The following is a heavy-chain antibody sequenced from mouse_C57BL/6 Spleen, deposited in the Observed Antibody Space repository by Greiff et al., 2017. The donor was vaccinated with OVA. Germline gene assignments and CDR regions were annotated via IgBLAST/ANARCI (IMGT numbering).Heavy chain of an antibody. CDR3: AREGSYYSKGNYFDN. CDR1: GYTFTSYW. D-gene: IGHD2-5*01. CDR2: IHPNSGST. Sequence: VQLQQPGAELVKPGASVKLSCKASGYTFTSYWMHWVKQRPGQGLEWIGMIHPNSGSTNYNEKFKSKATLTVDKSSSTAYMQLSSLTSEDSAVYKCAREGSYYSKGNYFDNWGEGTTLTVSS. V-gene: IGHV1-64*01. J-gene: IGHJ2*01.